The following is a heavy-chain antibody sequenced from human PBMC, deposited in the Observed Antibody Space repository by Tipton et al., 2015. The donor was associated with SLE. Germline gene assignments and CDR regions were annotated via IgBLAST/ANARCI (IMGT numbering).Heavy chain of an antibody. Sequence: TLSHTCAVSDDSFSSRYWSWVRQSPGKGLEWIGYIYYSGDTNYKPSLKNRVTMSIDMSKKQFSLKLMSVTAADTAVYYCARGLRSGGSSSWFDPWGQGTLVTVSS. J-gene: IGHJ5*02. CDR1: DDSFSSRY. CDR3: ARGLRSGGSSSWFDP. V-gene: IGHV4-59*11. CDR2: IYYSGDT. D-gene: IGHD2-15*01.